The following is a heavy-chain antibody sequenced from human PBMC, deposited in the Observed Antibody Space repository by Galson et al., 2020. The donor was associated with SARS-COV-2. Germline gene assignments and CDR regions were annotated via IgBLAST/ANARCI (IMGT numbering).Heavy chain of an antibody. D-gene: IGHD1-26*01. Sequence: ASETLSLTCTVSGGSISPYYWSWIRQSPDMRLEWIGHIYYSGSTNYNPSLKSRVTISLDTSKKQFSLKMTSVTAADTAVYFCARLFSGFDSWGQGTPVTVSS. CDR3: ARLFSGFDS. CDR1: GGSISPYY. J-gene: IGHJ4*02. CDR2: IYYSGST. V-gene: IGHV4-59*01.